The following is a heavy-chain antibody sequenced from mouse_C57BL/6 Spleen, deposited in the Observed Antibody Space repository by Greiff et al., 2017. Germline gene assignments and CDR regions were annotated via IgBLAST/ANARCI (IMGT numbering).Heavy chain of an antibody. Sequence: VLLVESGAELARPGASVKLSCKASGYTFTSYGISWVQQRTGQGLEWIGEICTRSGNIYYNEKFKGQATLTADKSSSTAYMELRSLISYDAAVNFCARKGYYDPPDYWGQGTNLTVSS. V-gene: IGHV1-81*01. CDR3: ARKGYYDPPDY. CDR2: ICTRSGNI. CDR1: GYTFTSYG. D-gene: IGHD2-4*01. J-gene: IGHJ2*01.